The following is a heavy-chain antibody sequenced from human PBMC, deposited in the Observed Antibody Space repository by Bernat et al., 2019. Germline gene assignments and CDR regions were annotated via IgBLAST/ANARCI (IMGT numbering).Heavy chain of an antibody. Sequence: QVQLVESGGGVVQPGRSLGLSCAASGFTFSSYAMHWVRQAPGKGLEWVAVISYDGSNKYYADSVKGRFTISRDNSKNTLYLQMNSLRAEDTAVYYCAKYGDYGYWGQGTLVTVSS. CDR3: AKYGDYGY. CDR1: GFTFSSYA. V-gene: IGHV3-30-3*02. CDR2: ISYDGSNK. J-gene: IGHJ4*02. D-gene: IGHD4-17*01.